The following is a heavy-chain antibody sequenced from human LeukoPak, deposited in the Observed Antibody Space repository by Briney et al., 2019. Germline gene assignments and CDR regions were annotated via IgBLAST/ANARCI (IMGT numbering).Heavy chain of an antibody. CDR1: GFTITSYD. D-gene: IGHD3-10*01. J-gene: IGHJ6*02. V-gene: IGHV3-23*01. CDR3: ANTTVRGSYNMDV. CDR2: ISNSGSSN. Sequence: GGSLRLSCAASGFTITSYDMTWVRQAPGKGLEWVSGISNSGSSNYYADSVTGRSTLSRDNSSNTPYLQLTSLTAEATAVYYCANTTVRGSYNMDVWGQGTTVTASS.